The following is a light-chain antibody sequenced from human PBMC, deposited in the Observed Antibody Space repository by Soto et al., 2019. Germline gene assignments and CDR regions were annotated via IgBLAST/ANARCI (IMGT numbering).Light chain of an antibody. CDR2: KAS. J-gene: IGKJ1*01. V-gene: IGKV1-5*03. Sequence: DIQMTQSPSTLSASVGDRVTITCRASQTLDNWLAWYQQKPGKAPKVLIYKASNLESGVSSWVSGSGSGTEFTLTISSLQPDDVATDYCQQYNSYSWTCGQGTKVEI. CDR3: QQYNSYSWT. CDR1: QTLDNW.